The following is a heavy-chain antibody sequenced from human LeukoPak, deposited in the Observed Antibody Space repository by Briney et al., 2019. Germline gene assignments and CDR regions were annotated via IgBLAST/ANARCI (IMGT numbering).Heavy chain of an antibody. V-gene: IGHV4-59*08. CDR1: GGSISSYY. CDR2: IYYSGST. Sequence: PSETLSLTCTVSGGSISSYYWSWIRQPPGKGPEWIGYIYYSGSTNYNPSLKSRVTISVDTSKNQFSLKLSSVTAADTAVYYCAAPTWAFDIWGQGTMVTVSS. CDR3: AAPTWAFDI. J-gene: IGHJ3*02.